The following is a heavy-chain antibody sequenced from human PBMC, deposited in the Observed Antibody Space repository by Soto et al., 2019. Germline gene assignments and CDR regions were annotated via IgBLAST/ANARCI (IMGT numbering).Heavy chain of an antibody. Sequence: QVQLQESGPGLVKPSQTLSLTCTVSGGSISSGGYYWSWIRQHPGKGLEWIGYIYYSGSTYYNPSLKSRVTISVDTSKNQFSLKLSSVTAADTAVYYCARGGRGYSGYDWAGWAYYFDYWGQGTLVTVSS. CDR2: IYYSGST. D-gene: IGHD5-12*01. J-gene: IGHJ4*02. V-gene: IGHV4-31*03. CDR1: GGSISSGGYY. CDR3: ARGGRGYSGYDWAGWAYYFDY.